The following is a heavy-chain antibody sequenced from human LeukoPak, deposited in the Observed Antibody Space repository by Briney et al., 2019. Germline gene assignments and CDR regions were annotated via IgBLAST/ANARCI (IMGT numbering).Heavy chain of an antibody. D-gene: IGHD3-10*01. V-gene: IGHV3-13*04. CDR3: ARAGPSGSYYN. J-gene: IGHJ4*02. Sequence: GGSLRLSRAASGFTFSSYDMHWVRQATGKGLEWVSAIGTAGDTYYPGSVKGRFTISRENAKNSLYLQMNSLRAGDTAVYYCARAGPSGSYYNWGQGTLVTVSS. CDR2: IGTAGDT. CDR1: GFTFSSYD.